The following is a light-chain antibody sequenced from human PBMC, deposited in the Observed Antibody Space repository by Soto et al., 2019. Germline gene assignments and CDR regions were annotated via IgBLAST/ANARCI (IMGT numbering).Light chain of an antibody. Sequence: QSALTQPASVSGSPGQSITISCTGTSSDVGGYDYVSWYQQLPGAAPRLLIYANDHRPSGVPDRFSASKSGTSASLAISGVRSEDEAFYYCATWSDSLKGWVFGGGTKVTVL. CDR1: SSDVGGYDY. CDR2: AND. CDR3: ATWSDSLKGWV. J-gene: IGLJ3*02. V-gene: IGLV1-47*02.